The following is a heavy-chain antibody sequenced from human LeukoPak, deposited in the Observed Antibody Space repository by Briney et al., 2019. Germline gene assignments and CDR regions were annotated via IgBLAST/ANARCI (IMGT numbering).Heavy chain of an antibody. CDR2: INPNSGGT. J-gene: IGHJ3*02. Sequence: GASVKVSCKASGYTFTGYYMHWVRQAPGQGLEWMGRINPNSGGTNYAQKFQGRVTMTRDTSISTAYMELSRLRSDDTAVYYCARGGAAAGNAFDIWGQGTMVTVSS. CDR1: GYTFTGYY. CDR3: ARGGAAAGNAFDI. D-gene: IGHD6-13*01. V-gene: IGHV1-2*06.